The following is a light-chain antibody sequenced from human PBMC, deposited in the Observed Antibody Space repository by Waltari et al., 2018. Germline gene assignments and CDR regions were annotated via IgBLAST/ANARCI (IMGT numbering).Light chain of an antibody. V-gene: IGLV2-23*02. Sequence: QSALTQPASVSGSPGQSITIPCTGTSSDVGRYNLVSWYQQHPGKSPKLMIYEVSKRPSGVSYRFSGSKSGNTASLTISGLQAEDEADYYCCSYAGSSTFAVFGGGTKLTVL. CDR2: EVS. CDR3: CSYAGSSTFAV. J-gene: IGLJ3*02. CDR1: SSDVGRYNL.